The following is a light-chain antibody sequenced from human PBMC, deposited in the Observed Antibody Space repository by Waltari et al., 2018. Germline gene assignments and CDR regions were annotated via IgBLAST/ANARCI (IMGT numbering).Light chain of an antibody. CDR1: SSDVGRYNR. V-gene: IGLV2-18*02. CDR2: DVT. CDR3: ISYTPSDTYV. J-gene: IGLJ1*01. Sequence: QSALTQPPSVSGSPGQSVTLSCAGPSSDVGRYNRVSWYQQSPGTAPKVIIYDVTNRPTGVPDRFSASKSGNTASLTISGLQSEDEADYYCISYTPSDTYVFGTGTKVAVL.